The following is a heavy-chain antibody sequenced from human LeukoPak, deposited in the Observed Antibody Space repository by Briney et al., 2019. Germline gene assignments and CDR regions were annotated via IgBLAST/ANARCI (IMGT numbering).Heavy chain of an antibody. V-gene: IGHV3-23*01. Sequence: ETLSLTCAVSGGSISSSNWWSWVRQPPGKGLEWVSGISGGGGSTYYADSVKGRFTISRDNSKNTLYLQMNSLRAEDTAVYYCANGPTGYWGQGTLVTVSS. J-gene: IGHJ4*02. CDR2: ISGGGGST. CDR3: ANGPTGY. CDR1: GGSISSSN.